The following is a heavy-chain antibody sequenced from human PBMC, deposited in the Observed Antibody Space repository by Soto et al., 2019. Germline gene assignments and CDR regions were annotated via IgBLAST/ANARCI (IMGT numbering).Heavy chain of an antibody. Sequence: QVQLVQSGAEVKKPGASVRVSCKASEHTFTNYGINWVRVAPGQGLEWMGWINTYSGNTIYAQKFQDRLTITTDTSTNTASMELRSLTSDDTAVFYCAGGQGSLIPYYFDSWGQGTLVTVSS. V-gene: IGHV1-18*04. CDR3: AGGQGSLIPYYFDS. CDR1: EHTFTNYG. D-gene: IGHD2-2*01. CDR2: INTYSGNT. J-gene: IGHJ4*02.